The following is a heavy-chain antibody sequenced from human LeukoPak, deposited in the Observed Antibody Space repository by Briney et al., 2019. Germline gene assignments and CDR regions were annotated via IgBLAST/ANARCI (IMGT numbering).Heavy chain of an antibody. D-gene: IGHD6-13*01. Sequence: SETLSLTCAVYGGSFSGYYWSWIRQPPGKGLEWIGEINHSGSTNYNPSLKSRVTISVDTSKNQFSLKLSSVTAADTAVYYCARGYSNSWYSPYYFDYWGQGTLVTVSS. CDR2: INHSGST. J-gene: IGHJ4*02. CDR3: ARGYSNSWYSPYYFDY. CDR1: GGSFSGYY. V-gene: IGHV4-34*01.